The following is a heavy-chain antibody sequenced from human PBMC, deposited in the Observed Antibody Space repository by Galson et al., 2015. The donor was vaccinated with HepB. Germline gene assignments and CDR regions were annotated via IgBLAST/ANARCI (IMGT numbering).Heavy chain of an antibody. CDR2: ISSSGSTI. CDR1: GFTFSSYE. J-gene: IGHJ4*02. Sequence: SLRLSCAASGFTFSSYEMNWVRQAPGKGLEWVSYISSSGSTIYFADSVKGRFTISRDNAKNSLYLQMNSLRAEDTAVYYCARGRYSYGSDFDYWGQGTLVTVSS. CDR3: ARGRYSYGSDFDY. D-gene: IGHD5-18*01. V-gene: IGHV3-48*03.